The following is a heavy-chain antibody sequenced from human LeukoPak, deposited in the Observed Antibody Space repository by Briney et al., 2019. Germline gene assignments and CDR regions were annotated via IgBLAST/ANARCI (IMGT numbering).Heavy chain of an antibody. V-gene: IGHV1-46*01. CDR1: GYTFTSYY. D-gene: IGHD6-13*01. CDR3: ARGIAAAGDFDY. CDR2: INPSGGST. J-gene: IGHJ4*02. Sequence: VSVKVSCRASGYTFTSYYMHWVRQAPGQGLEWMGIINPSGGSTSYAQKFQGRVTMTRDTSTSTVYMELSSLRSEDTAVYYCARGIAAAGDFDYWGQGTLVTVSS.